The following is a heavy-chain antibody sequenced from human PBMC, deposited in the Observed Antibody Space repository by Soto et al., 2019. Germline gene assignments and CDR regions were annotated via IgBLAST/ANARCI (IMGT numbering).Heavy chain of an antibody. Sequence: QVQLVQSGAEVKKPGSSVKVSCKASGGTFSNYAISWVRQAPGQWLEWMGGIIPIAGTANYAQKFQGRVTIAAGESTSTAYMELSSLRSEATAVYYCARSQGSSTSLEIYYYYYYGMDVRGPGTTVTVSS. D-gene: IGHD2-2*01. CDR3: ARSQGSSTSLEIYYYYYYGMDV. J-gene: IGHJ6*02. CDR2: IIPIAGTA. CDR1: GGTFSNYA. V-gene: IGHV1-69*01.